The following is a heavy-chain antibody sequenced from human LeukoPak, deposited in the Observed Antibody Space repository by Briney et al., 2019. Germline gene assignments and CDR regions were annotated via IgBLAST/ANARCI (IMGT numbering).Heavy chain of an antibody. V-gene: IGHV4-30-2*01. D-gene: IGHD6-13*01. Sequence: PSQTLSLTCTVSGGSLSSGGYYWSWIRQPPGKGLEWIGEINHSGSTNYNPSLKSRVTISVDTSKNQFSLKLSSVTAADTAVYYCARGGGVGIAAAAGLLPIDYWGQGTLVTVSS. CDR3: ARGGGVGIAAAAGLLPIDY. CDR2: INHSGST. CDR1: GGSLSSGGYY. J-gene: IGHJ4*02.